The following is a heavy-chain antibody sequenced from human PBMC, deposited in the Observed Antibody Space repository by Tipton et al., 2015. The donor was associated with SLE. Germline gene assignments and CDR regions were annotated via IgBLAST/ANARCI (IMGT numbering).Heavy chain of an antibody. D-gene: IGHD3-22*01. Sequence: TLSLTCTVSGGSISSYYWSWIRQPPGKGLEWIAYISYSGSTNYNPSLKSRVTISVDTSKNQFSLKLSSVTAADTAVYYCASLHSSGYHRIFDYWGQETLVTVSS. CDR1: GGSISSYY. V-gene: IGHV4-59*01. CDR3: ASLHSSGYHRIFDY. J-gene: IGHJ4*02. CDR2: ISYSGST.